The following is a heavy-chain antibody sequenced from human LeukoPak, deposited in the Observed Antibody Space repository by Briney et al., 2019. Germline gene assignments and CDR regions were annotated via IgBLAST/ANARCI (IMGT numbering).Heavy chain of an antibody. J-gene: IGHJ4*02. CDR1: GVSISTYY. CDR3: ATTYCSSGSCYHDY. D-gene: IGHD2-15*01. V-gene: IGHV4-59*01. CDR2: IYYSGSA. Sequence: PSETLSLTCTVSGVSISTYYWSWIRQPPGKGLEWIGYIYYSGSANYNPSLKSRVIISVDTSWNQFSLQLSSVTAADTAVYYCATTYCSSGSCYHDYWGQGTLVTVSS.